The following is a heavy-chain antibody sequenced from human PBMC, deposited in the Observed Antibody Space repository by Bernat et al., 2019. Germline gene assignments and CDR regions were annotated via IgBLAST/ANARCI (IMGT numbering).Heavy chain of an antibody. CDR3: ARDTSGGGDAFDI. V-gene: IGHV3-23*01. CDR1: GFTFSSYD. D-gene: IGHD1-1*01. J-gene: IGHJ3*02. CDR2: ISGGGDRT. Sequence: EVQLLESGGGLVQPGGSLRLSCAASGFTFSSYDMIWVRQAPGKGLEWVSGISGGGDRTYDADSVKGRFTISRDNSKNTLYLQMNSLRGEDTAIYYCARDTSGGGDAFDIWGQGTLVTVSS.